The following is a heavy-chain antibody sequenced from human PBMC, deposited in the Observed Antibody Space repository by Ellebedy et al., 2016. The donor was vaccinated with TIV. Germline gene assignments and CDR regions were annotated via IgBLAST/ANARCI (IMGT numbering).Heavy chain of an antibody. D-gene: IGHD6-19*01. CDR3: ARDFGYSSAPFDY. V-gene: IGHV1-18*04. CDR1: GFSFTSYG. J-gene: IGHJ4*02. Sequence: AASVKVSCKASGFSFTSYGISWVRQAPGQGLEWMGWISAYNGNTDYAQNLQGRITMTTDTYTSTAYLELRRLRSDDTAVYYCARDFGYSSAPFDYWGQGTLITVSS. CDR2: ISAYNGNT.